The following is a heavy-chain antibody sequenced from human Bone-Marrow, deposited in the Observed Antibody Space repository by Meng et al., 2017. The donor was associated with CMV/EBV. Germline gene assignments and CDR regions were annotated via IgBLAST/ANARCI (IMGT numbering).Heavy chain of an antibody. Sequence: GESLKISCAASGFTFSSYSMNWVRQAPGKGLEWVSSISSSSSYIYYADSVKGRFTISRDNAKNSLYLQMNSLRAEDTAVYYFANIPRPGIAAAGTLYWGQGTLVTVSS. D-gene: IGHD6-13*01. V-gene: IGHV3-21*01. CDR3: ANIPRPGIAAAGTLY. CDR2: ISSSSSYI. CDR1: GFTFSSYS. J-gene: IGHJ4*02.